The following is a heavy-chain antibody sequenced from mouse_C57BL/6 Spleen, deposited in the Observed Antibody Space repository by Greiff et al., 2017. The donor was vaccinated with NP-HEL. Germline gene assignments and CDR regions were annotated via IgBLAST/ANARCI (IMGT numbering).Heavy chain of an antibody. J-gene: IGHJ2*01. CDR3: ARAPGRYFDY. V-gene: IGHV1-82*01. CDR1: GYAFSSSW. CDR2: IYPGDGDT. Sequence: VQLQESGPELVKPGASVKISCKASGYAFSSSWMNWVQQRPGKGLEWIGRIYPGDGDTNYNGKFKGKATLTADKSYSTAYMQLSSLTSDDSAVDFCARAPGRYFDYWGQGTPLTVSS.